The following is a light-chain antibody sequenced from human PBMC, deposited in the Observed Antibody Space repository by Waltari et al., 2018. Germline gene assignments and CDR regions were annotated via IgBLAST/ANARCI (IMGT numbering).Light chain of an antibody. V-gene: IGLV2-18*02. CDR3: SSYTSSSTPHVV. Sequence: QSALTQPPSVSVSPGRSVTISCTGTSSDVCGHNRFSWYQQPPGTAPKLMIYEVINRPSGVPDRFSGSKSGNTASLTISGLQAEDEADYDCSSYTSSSTPHVVFGGGTKLTVL. CDR2: EVI. J-gene: IGLJ2*01. CDR1: SSDVCGHNR.